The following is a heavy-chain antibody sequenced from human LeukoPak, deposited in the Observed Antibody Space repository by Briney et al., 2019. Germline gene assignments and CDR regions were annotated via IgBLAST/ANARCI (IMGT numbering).Heavy chain of an antibody. CDR1: GFAFSVYE. CDR3: ATLTVASSFDY. D-gene: IGHD6-19*01. Sequence: PGGSLRLSCAASGFAFSVYEMYSVRQPPGKGLEWVSYISSSGGTRYYADSVKGRFTISRDNAKNSLYLQMNSLRAEDTAVYYRATLTVASSFDYWGQGTLVTVSS. V-gene: IGHV3-48*03. J-gene: IGHJ4*02. CDR2: ISSSGGTR.